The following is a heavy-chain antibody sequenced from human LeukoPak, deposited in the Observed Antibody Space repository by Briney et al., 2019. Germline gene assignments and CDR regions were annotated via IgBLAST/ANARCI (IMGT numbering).Heavy chain of an antibody. Sequence: ASVKVSCKASGYTFTGYYMHWVRQAPGQGLEWMGWINPNSGGTNYAQKFQGRVTMTRDTSISTAYMELSRLRSDDTALYYCARAYGNSGYYQLPIDLWGQGTLVTVSS. CDR1: GYTFTGYY. CDR3: ARAYGNSGYYQLPIDL. D-gene: IGHD3-22*01. CDR2: INPNSGGT. V-gene: IGHV1-2*02. J-gene: IGHJ5*02.